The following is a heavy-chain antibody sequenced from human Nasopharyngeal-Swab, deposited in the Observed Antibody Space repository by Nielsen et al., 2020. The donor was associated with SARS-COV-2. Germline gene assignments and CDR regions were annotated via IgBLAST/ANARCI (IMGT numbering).Heavy chain of an antibody. Sequence: LSLTCAASGFPFDDYAMHWVRQAPGKGLEWVSGTSWNSGSIGYADSVKGRFTISRDNAKNSLYLQMNSLRAEDTALYYCAKLVVTDDAFDIWGQGTMVTVSS. D-gene: IGHD3-22*01. CDR3: AKLVVTDDAFDI. J-gene: IGHJ3*02. CDR2: TSWNSGSI. CDR1: GFPFDDYA. V-gene: IGHV3-9*01.